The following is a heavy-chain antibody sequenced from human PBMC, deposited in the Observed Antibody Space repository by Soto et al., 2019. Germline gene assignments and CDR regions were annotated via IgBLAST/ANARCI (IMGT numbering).Heavy chain of an antibody. D-gene: IGHD6-13*01. Sequence: GGSLRLSCAASGFTLSSYWMHWVRQAPGKGLVWVSRINSDGSSTSYADSVKGRFTISRDNAKNTLYLQMNSLRAEDTAVYYCARALGIAAAGLDYWGQGTLVTVSS. J-gene: IGHJ4*02. CDR2: INSDGSST. CDR1: GFTLSSYW. V-gene: IGHV3-74*01. CDR3: ARALGIAAAGLDY.